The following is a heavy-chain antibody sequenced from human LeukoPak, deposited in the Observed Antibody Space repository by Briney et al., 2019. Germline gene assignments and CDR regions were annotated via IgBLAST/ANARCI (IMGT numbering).Heavy chain of an antibody. CDR2: IYHSGST. D-gene: IGHD3-10*01. V-gene: IGHV4-4*02. J-gene: IGHJ4*02. CDR1: GGSISSSNW. Sequence: PSETLSLTCAVSGGSISSSNWWSWVRPPPGKGLEWIGEIYHSGSTNYNPSLKSRVTISVDKSKNQFSLKLSSVTAADTAVYYCARDKGFGESGFDYWGQGTLVTVSS. CDR3: ARDKGFGESGFDY.